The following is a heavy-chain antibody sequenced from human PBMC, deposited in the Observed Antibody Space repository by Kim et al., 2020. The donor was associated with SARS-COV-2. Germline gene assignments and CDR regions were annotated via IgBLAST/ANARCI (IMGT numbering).Heavy chain of an antibody. CDR2: ISYDGSNK. D-gene: IGHD2-8*01. CDR1: GFTFSSYA. CDR3: ARERGNGRKFDY. J-gene: IGHJ4*02. Sequence: GSLRLSCAASGFTFSSYAMHWVRQAPGKGLEWVAVISYDGSNKYYADSVKGRFTISRDNSKNTLYLQMNSLRAEDTAVYYCARERGNGRKFDYWGQGTLVTVSS. V-gene: IGHV3-30*04.